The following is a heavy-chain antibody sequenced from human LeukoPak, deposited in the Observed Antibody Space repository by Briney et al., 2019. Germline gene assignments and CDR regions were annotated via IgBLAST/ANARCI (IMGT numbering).Heavy chain of an antibody. D-gene: IGHD3-22*01. J-gene: IGHJ4*02. CDR2: ISTYNGNT. Sequence: ASVTVSCKASGYTFSSYGITWLRQAPGQGPEWMGWISTYNGNTNYAQKLQGRVTMTTDTSTSTAYMELRSLRSDDTAVYYCARDGRNPRWYYYDSSGYFDYWGQGTLVTVSS. V-gene: IGHV1-18*01. CDR1: GYTFSSYG. CDR3: ARDGRNPRWYYYDSSGYFDY.